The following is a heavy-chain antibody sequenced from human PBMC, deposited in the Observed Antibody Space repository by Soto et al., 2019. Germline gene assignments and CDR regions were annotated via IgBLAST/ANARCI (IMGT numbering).Heavy chain of an antibody. D-gene: IGHD2-2*01. CDR1: GFTFSDYY. CDR2: ISSSSYT. V-gene: IGHV3-11*06. CDR3: ARDRLGYCSSTSCTRFDY. J-gene: IGHJ4*02. Sequence: LRLSCAASGFTFSDYYMSWIRQAPGKGLEWVSYISSSSYTNYADSVKGRFTISRDNAKNSLYLQMNSLRAEDTAVYYCARDRLGYCSSTSCTRFDYWGQGTLVTVSS.